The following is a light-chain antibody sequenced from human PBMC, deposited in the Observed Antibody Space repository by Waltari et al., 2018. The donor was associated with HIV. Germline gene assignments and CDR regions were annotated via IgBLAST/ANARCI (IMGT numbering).Light chain of an antibody. CDR1: QSVTRNY. CDR2: DAA. V-gene: IGKV3D-20*01. Sequence: DIVLTQSPATLSLSPGERATLSCGASQSVTRNYLAWYQQKRGRAPRLLIYDAASRATGIPDRFSGSGSGTDFTLTITRLEPEDFAVYYCQQYATSPTFGQGTKVEIK. CDR3: QQYATSPT. J-gene: IGKJ1*01.